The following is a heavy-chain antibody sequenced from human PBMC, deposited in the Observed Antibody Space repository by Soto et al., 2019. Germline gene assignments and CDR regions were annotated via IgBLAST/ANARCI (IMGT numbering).Heavy chain of an antibody. V-gene: IGHV5-10-1*01. Sequence: TGESLKICCKGSGYSFTSYWISWVRQMPGKGLEWMGRIDPSDSYTNYSPSFQGHVTISADKSISTAYLQWSSLKASDTAMYYCASILELKQLPPAGLYYYYGMGVWGQGTTVTVSS. CDR3: ASILELKQLPPAGLYYYYGMGV. D-gene: IGHD6-13*01. CDR1: GYSFTSYW. J-gene: IGHJ6*02. CDR2: IDPSDSYT.